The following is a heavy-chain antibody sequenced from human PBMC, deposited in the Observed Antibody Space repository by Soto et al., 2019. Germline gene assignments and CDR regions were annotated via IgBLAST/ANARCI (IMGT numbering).Heavy chain of an antibody. CDR3: ARGGYCSGGSCYQKAYYYYYYMDV. D-gene: IGHD2-15*01. J-gene: IGHJ6*03. V-gene: IGHV5-51*01. CDR2: IYPGDSDT. CDR1: GYSFTSYW. Sequence: GESLKISCKGSGYSFTSYWIGWVRQMPGKGLEWMGIIYPGDSDTRYSPSFQGQVTISADKSISTAYLQWSSLKASDTAMYYCARGGYCSGGSCYQKAYYYYYYMDVWGKGTTVTVSS.